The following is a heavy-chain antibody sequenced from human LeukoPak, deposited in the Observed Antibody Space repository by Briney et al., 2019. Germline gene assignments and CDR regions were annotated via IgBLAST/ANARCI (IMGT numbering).Heavy chain of an antibody. D-gene: IGHD4-23*01. Sequence: PSETLSLTCAVSGGSISSGAYSWSWIRQPPGKGLEWIGYIYYSDSTNYNPSLKSRVTISVDTSKNQFSLKLSSVTAADTAVYYCARGDYGGNLRRSPVISVNRAYYYYYYMDVWGKGTTVTVSS. V-gene: IGHV4-61*08. J-gene: IGHJ6*03. CDR3: ARGDYGGNLRRSPVISVNRAYYYYYYMDV. CDR1: GGSISSGAYS. CDR2: IYYSDST.